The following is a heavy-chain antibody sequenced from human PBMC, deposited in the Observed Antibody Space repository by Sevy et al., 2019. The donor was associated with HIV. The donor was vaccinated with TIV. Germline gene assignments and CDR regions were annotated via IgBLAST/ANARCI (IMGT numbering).Heavy chain of an antibody. J-gene: IGHJ6*02. CDR1: GFIFDDYG. CDR3: TKDPPVYGDFPYGMDV. CDR2: ISHDGGKK. Sequence: GGSLRLSCVGSGFIFDDYGMHWVRQAPGKGLEWVALISHDGGKKYYAHSVKGRFTISRDNFKNTLYLQMNTLRRDDTAAYFCTKDPPVYGDFPYGMDVWGQGTTVTVSS. D-gene: IGHD4-17*01. V-gene: IGHV3-30*18.